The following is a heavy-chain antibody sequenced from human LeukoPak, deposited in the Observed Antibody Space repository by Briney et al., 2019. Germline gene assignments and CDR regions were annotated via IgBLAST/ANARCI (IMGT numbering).Heavy chain of an antibody. CDR1: GGSHSSYY. CDR3: ARGLYCSGGSCYSFDY. CDR2: IYYIEYH. Sequence: PSETLSLTCTVTGGSHSSYYRSGLRHPPGKGLEWIGFIYYIEYHNYNPPLKSRVTISVDTSKNQFSLKVSSVTAADTAVYYCARGLYCSGGSCYSFDYWGEGTLVTVSS. J-gene: IGHJ4*02. V-gene: IGHV4-59*01. D-gene: IGHD2-15*01.